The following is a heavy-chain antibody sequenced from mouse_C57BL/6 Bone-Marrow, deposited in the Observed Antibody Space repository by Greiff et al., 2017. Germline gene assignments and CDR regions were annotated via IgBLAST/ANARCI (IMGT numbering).Heavy chain of an antibody. CDR3: ARSNSYFDY. CDR1: GFTFTGYW. V-gene: IGHV1-7*01. Sequence: VQLQQSGAELAKPGASVKLSCKASGFTFTGYWMPWVNPRPGQGLEWIGYINPSSGYTKYNQTFKDKATLTADKSSSTAYMQLSSLTYEDSAVYYCARSNSYFDYWGQGTTLTVSS. CDR2: INPSSGYT. J-gene: IGHJ2*01.